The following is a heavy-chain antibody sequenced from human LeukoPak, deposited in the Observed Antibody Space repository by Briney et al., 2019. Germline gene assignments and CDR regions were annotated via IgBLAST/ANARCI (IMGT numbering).Heavy chain of an antibody. D-gene: IGHD3-10*01. CDR3: ARIGSSGDFDH. CDR1: GFTFSSYE. Sequence: PGGSLRLSCAASGFTFSSYEMNWVRQAPGKGLEWVSYISSSTIHHADSVKGRFTISRDNAKNSLYLQMNSLRDEDTAVYYCARIGSSGDFDHWGQGTLVTVSS. V-gene: IGHV3-48*02. CDR2: ISSSTI. J-gene: IGHJ4*02.